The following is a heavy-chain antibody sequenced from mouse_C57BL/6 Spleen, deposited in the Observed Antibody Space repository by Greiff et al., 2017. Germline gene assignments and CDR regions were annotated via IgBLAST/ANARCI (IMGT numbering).Heavy chain of an antibody. CDR2: ISDGGSYT. J-gene: IGHJ4*01. D-gene: IGHD2-10*02. CDR3: ARALEMDY. CDR1: GFTFSSYA. V-gene: IGHV5-4*03. Sequence: EVKVEESGGGLVKPGGSLKLSCAASGFTFSSYAMSWVRQTPETRLEWVATISDGGSYTYYPDNVKGRFTISRDNAKNNLYLQMSHLKSEDTAMYYCARALEMDYWGQGTSVTVSS.